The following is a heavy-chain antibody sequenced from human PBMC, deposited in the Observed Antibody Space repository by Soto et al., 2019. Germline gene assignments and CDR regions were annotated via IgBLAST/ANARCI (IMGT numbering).Heavy chain of an antibody. V-gene: IGHV3-23*01. Sequence: EVHLLESGGGLVQPGGSLRLSCSASGFTFSSHDMIWVRQAPGKGLEWVSGVSGGGITSYADSEKGWFTISRDKSRNTLYLQMNSLRVEDTAVYYCVKGFWGDYWGQGTLVTVSS. CDR1: GFTFSSHD. CDR3: VKGFWGDY. D-gene: IGHD3-16*01. J-gene: IGHJ4*02. CDR2: VSGGGIT.